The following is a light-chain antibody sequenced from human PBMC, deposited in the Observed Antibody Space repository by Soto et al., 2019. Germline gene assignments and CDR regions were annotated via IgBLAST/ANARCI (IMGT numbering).Light chain of an antibody. CDR1: SSNIGAGYD. J-gene: IGLJ2*01. CDR3: QSYDSSLTGAV. V-gene: IGLV1-40*01. Sequence: QSVLTQPPSVSGAPGQRVTISCTGSSSNIGAGYDVYWYQQLPGTAPKLLIYGISNRPSGVPERFSGSKSATSASLAITGLQDEDEADYYCQSYDSSLTGAVFGGGTKLTVL. CDR2: GIS.